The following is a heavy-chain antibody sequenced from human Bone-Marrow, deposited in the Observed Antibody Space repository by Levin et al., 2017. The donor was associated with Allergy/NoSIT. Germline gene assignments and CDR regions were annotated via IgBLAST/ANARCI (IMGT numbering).Heavy chain of an antibody. J-gene: IGHJ4*02. CDR1: GESLSHYY. V-gene: IGHV4-34*01. D-gene: IGHD2-15*01. CDR2: IDHRGRT. CDR3: ARPTYCSVTTCSGPLAL. Sequence: PSETLSLTCAVYGESLSHYYWNWIRQSPGKGLEWIGEIDHRGRTKSNPALQSRLTISIDTSKNQFSLRLTSVTAADTAVYYCARPTYCSVTTCSGPLALWGQGTQVIVSS.